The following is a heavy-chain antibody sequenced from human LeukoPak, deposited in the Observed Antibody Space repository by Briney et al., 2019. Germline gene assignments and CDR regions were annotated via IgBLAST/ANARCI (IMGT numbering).Heavy chain of an antibody. J-gene: IGHJ4*02. V-gene: IGHV3-30*18. CDR3: AKDLKARTYYYDSSGFSLGY. CDR2: ISYDGSNK. D-gene: IGHD3-22*01. Sequence: PGGSLRLSCAASGFTFSSYGMHWVRQAPGKGLEWVAVISYDGSNKYYADSVKGRFTISRDNSKNTLYLQMNSLRAEDTAVYYCAKDLKARTYYYDSSGFSLGYWGQGTLVTVSS. CDR1: GFTFSSYG.